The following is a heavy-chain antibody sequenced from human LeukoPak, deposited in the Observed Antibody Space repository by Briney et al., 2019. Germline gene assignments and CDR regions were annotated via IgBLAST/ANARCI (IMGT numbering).Heavy chain of an antibody. J-gene: IGHJ3*02. CDR1: GGSISSYY. CDR2: IYTSGST. CDR3: ARTSWYYDFWSGYPPWAFDI. Sequence: SETLSFTCTVSGGSISSYYWSWIRQPAGKGLEWIGRIYTSGSTNYNPSLRSRVTMSVDTSKNQFSLKLSSVTAADTAVYYCARTSWYYDFWSGYPPWAFDIWGQGTMVTVSS. D-gene: IGHD3-3*01. V-gene: IGHV4-4*07.